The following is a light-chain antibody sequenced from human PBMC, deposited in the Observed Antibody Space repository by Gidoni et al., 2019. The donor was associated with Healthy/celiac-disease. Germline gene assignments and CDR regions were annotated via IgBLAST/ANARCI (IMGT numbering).Light chain of an antibody. CDR3: QQYGSSPWT. CDR1: QSVSSSY. Sequence: EIVLTQSPGTLSLSPGESATLSCRASQSVSSSYLAWYQQKPGQAPRLLIYGASSRATGIPDRFSGSGSGTDFTLTISRLGPEDFAVYYCQQYGSSPWTFGQGTKVEIK. V-gene: IGKV3-20*01. CDR2: GAS. J-gene: IGKJ1*01.